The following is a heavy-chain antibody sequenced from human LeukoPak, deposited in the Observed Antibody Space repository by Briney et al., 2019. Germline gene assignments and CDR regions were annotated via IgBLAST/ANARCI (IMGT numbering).Heavy chain of an antibody. CDR3: ARGRRPYYFDY. V-gene: IGHV4-61*08. J-gene: IGHJ4*02. CDR2: IYNTWIT. Sequence: SQTLSLTCTVSGGSISSGGYYWSWIRQPPGKGLEWIGYIYNTWITNYKPSLESRVTISVDTSKNQFSLRLSSVTAADTAVYYCARGRRPYYFDYWGQGIKVTVSS. CDR1: GGSISSGGYY.